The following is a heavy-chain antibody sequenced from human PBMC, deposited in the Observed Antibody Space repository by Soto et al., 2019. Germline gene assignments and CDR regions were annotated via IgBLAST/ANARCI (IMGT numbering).Heavy chain of an antibody. Sequence: SDTLSLTCTVSGYSISTGYYWAWVRQSPGKGLEWIGSVYRSGAAYYSPTLKSRVTISVDTSKNQFSLHLKSVTAADAAVYYCARDYPYALDVADYFDFWGQGTPVTVSS. CDR3: ARDYPYALDVADYFDF. D-gene: IGHD6-19*01. CDR1: GYSISTGYY. CDR2: VYRSGAA. V-gene: IGHV4-38-2*02. J-gene: IGHJ4*02.